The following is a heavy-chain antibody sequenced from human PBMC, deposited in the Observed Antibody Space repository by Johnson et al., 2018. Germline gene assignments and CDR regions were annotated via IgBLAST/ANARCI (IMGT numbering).Heavy chain of an antibody. CDR3: TKGYCSGIRCYVGDY. CDR1: GFTFDDYA. V-gene: IGHV3-9*01. Sequence: VQLVESGGGLVQPGRSLRLSCAASGFTFDDYAMHWVRQAPGKGLEWVSGISWNSGSIGYADSVKGRFTISRDNAKNALYLPMNSLRAEDTALYYCTKGYCSGIRCYVGDYWGQGTLVTVSS. CDR2: ISWNSGSI. J-gene: IGHJ4*02. D-gene: IGHD2-2*01.